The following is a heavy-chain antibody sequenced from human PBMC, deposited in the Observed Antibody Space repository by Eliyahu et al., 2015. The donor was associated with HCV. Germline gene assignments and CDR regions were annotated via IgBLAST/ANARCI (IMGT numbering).Heavy chain of an antibody. Sequence: EVQLLESGGGLVQPGGSLRLSCAASGFPFSSYAMSWVRQAPGKGLEWVSAISGSGGSTYYADSVKGRFTISRDNSKNTLYLQMNSLRAEDTAVYYCAKSRRSSVEYFQHWGQGTLVTVSS. D-gene: IGHD1-26*01. CDR3: AKSRRSSVEYFQH. V-gene: IGHV3-23*01. CDR2: ISGSGGST. CDR1: GFPFSSYA. J-gene: IGHJ1*01.